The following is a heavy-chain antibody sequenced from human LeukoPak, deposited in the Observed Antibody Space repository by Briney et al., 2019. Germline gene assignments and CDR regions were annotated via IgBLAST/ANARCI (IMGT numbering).Heavy chain of an antibody. CDR1: GFTFSSYS. V-gene: IGHV3-21*01. D-gene: IGHD3-3*02. CDR2: ISSSSSYI. J-gene: IGHJ4*02. CDR3: ARVSVGRYYFDN. Sequence: GGSLRLSCAASGFTFSSYSMNWVRQAPGKGLEWVSSISSSSSYIYYADSVKGRFTISRDNAKNSLYLQMNSLRVEDTAVYYCARVSVGRYYFDNWGQGTPVTVS.